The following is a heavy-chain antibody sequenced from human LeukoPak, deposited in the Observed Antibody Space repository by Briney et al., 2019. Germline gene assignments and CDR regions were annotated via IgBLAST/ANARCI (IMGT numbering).Heavy chain of an antibody. CDR3: AKDRGGSSQLGDAFDV. J-gene: IGHJ3*01. CDR2: ISYTSETK. CDR1: GFSFSTYS. Sequence: PGGSLRLSCAASGFSFSTYSMNWIRQAPGKGLEWVSGISYTSETKGYVDSVKGRFTISRDNSKNSLYLQMNSLRAEDTALYYCAKDRGGSSQLGDAFDVWGHGTMVTVSS. D-gene: IGHD2-15*01. V-gene: IGHV3-9*01.